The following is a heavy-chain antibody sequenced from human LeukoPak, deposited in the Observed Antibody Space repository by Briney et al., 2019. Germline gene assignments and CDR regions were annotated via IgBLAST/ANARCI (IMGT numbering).Heavy chain of an antibody. V-gene: IGHV1-46*01. Sequence: GASVNVSCKVSGYTLTELSMHWVRQAPGQGLEWMGIINPSGGSTSYAQKFQGRVTMTRDTSTSTVYMELSSLRSEDTAVYYCARVLNFGVDHWGQGTLVTVSS. CDR1: GYTLTELS. CDR2: INPSGGST. CDR3: ARVLNFGVDH. J-gene: IGHJ4*02. D-gene: IGHD3-3*01.